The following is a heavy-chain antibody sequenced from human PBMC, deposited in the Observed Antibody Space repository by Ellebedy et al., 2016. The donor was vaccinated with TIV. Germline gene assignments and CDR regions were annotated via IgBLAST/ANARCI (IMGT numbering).Heavy chain of an antibody. CDR3: ARFTSDYSGDWFGRAFDH. J-gene: IGHJ4*02. D-gene: IGHD2-21*02. Sequence: PGGSLRLSCKGSGYSFTRYWIGWVRQMPGKGLEWMGIIYAGDSDTTYSPSFQGQVTISGDKSISTAYLQWSSLKASDTAMYYCARFTSDYSGDWFGRAFDHWGQGTLVIVSS. CDR2: IYAGDSDT. CDR1: GYSFTRYW. V-gene: IGHV5-51*01.